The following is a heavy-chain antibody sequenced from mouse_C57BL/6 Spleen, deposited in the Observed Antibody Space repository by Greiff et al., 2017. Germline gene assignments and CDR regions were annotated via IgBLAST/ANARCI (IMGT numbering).Heavy chain of an antibody. D-gene: IGHD1-1*01. CDR1: GFSLTSYG. Sequence: VKVVESGPGLVAPSQSLSITCTVSGFSLTSYGVHWVRQPPGKGLEWLVVIWSDGSTTYNSALNSRLSISKDNSKSQVFLKMNSLQTDDTAMYYCARGDYYGSSYGAMDYWGQGTSVTVSS. CDR2: IWSDGST. CDR3: ARGDYYGSSYGAMDY. V-gene: IGHV2-6*03. J-gene: IGHJ4*01.